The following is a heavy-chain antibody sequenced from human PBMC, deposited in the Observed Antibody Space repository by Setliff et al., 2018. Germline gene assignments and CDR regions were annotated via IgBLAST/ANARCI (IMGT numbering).Heavy chain of an antibody. J-gene: IGHJ4*02. Sequence: SETLSLTCTVSGGSINNYYWSWVRQPPGKGLEWLGYISYSGKTNYNPSLKSRVTMSVDTSKNQFSLKVDSVTAADTAIYYCARVRNTQNGFFDYWSQGTLVTVSS. D-gene: IGHD1-1*01. CDR2: ISYSGKT. CDR3: ARVRNTQNGFFDY. CDR1: GGSINNYY. V-gene: IGHV4-59*12.